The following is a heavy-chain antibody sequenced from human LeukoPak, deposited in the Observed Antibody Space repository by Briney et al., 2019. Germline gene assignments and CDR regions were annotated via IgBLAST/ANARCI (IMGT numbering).Heavy chain of an antibody. J-gene: IGHJ4*02. V-gene: IGHV4-59*01. CDR1: GGSISGYY. CDR3: ARCGAMDDDYFDF. CDR2: IYYNGRT. D-gene: IGHD1-26*01. Sequence: SETLSLTCTVSGGSISGYYWTWIRQPPGKGLEWIAYIYYNGRTNYNPSLKSRATISVDTSKSQFSLKLSSVTAADTAVYYCARCGAMDDDYFDFWGQGTLVTVSS.